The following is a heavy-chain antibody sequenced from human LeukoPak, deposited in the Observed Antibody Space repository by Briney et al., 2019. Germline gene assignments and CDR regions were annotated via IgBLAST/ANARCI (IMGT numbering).Heavy chain of an antibody. J-gene: IGHJ4*02. D-gene: IGHD3-9*01. CDR2: INHSGST. CDR3: ARELRYFDWLLWKPDYFDY. V-gene: IGHV4-34*01. Sequence: SETLSLTCAVYGGSFSGYYWSWIRQPPGKGLEWIGEINHSGSTNYNPSLKSRVTISVDTSKNQFSLKLSSVTAADTAVYCCARELRYFDWLLWKPDYFDYWGQGTLVTVSS. CDR1: GGSFSGYY.